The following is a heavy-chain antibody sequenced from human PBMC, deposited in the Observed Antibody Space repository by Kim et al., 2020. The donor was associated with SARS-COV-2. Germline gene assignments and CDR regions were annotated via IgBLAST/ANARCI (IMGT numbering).Heavy chain of an antibody. J-gene: IGHJ5*02. CDR3: ARGVTVGATLYNWFDP. CDR1: GYSFTSYC. Sequence: GESLKISCKGSGYSFTSYCIGWVRQMPGKGLEWMGIIYPGDSDTRYSPSFQGQVTISADKSISTAYLQWSSLKASDTAMYYCARGVTVGATLYNWFDPWGQGTLVTVSS. D-gene: IGHD1-26*01. CDR2: IYPGDSDT. V-gene: IGHV5-51*01.